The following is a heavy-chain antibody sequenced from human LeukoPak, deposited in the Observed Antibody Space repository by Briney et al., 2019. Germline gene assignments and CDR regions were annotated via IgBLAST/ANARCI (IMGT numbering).Heavy chain of an antibody. J-gene: IGHJ4*02. V-gene: IGHV3-21*01. D-gene: IGHD5-24*01. CDR1: GFTFSSSA. CDR3: AREDGNDY. Sequence: GGSLRLSCAASGFTFSSSAMSWVRQAPGKGLEWVSSISSSSSYIYYADSVKGRFTISRDNAKNSLYLQMNSLRAEDTAVYYCAREDGNDYWGQGTLVTVSS. CDR2: ISSSSSYI.